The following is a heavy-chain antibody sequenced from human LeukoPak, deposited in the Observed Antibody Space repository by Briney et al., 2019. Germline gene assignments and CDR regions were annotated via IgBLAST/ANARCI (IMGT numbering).Heavy chain of an antibody. Sequence: SQTLSLTCDISGDTVSSSSAAWNWIRQSPSRGLEWLGRTYYKSKWYYDYAVSVKSRITISPDTSKNQFSLQLNSVTADDTAVYYCARGFALDSWGQGTMVTVSS. J-gene: IGHJ3*01. CDR3: ARGFALDS. CDR2: TYYKSKWYY. V-gene: IGHV6-1*01. CDR1: GDTVSSSSAA.